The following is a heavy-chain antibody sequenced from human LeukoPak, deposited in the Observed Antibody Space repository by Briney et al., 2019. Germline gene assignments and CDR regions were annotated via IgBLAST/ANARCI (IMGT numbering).Heavy chain of an antibody. CDR1: GDSMSSIDW. V-gene: IGHV4-4*02. CDR3: ARDDSSGKNAFDI. Sequence: PSETLSLTCAVSGDSMSSIDWWSWVRQPPGKGLEWIGEIHHTGSTNYNPSLKSRVTISVDKSKNQFSLNFNSMSAADSAVYYCARDDSSGKNAFDIWGQGTMVTVSS. D-gene: IGHD3-22*01. CDR2: IHHTGST. J-gene: IGHJ3*02.